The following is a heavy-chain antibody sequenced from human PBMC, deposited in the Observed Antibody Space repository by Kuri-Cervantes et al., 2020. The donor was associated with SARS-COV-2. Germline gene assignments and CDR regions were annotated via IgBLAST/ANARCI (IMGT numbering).Heavy chain of an antibody. CDR3: ARRRDPDF. CDR1: GFTFSSFS. J-gene: IGHJ4*02. Sequence: GGSLRLSCAVSGFTFSSFSMNWVRQAPGKGLEWVSGISGSGDNTYYADSVKGRFTISRDNSKNTLYLQMNSLRAEDTAVYYCARRRDPDFWGQGTLVTVSS. CDR2: ISGSGDNT. V-gene: IGHV3-23*01.